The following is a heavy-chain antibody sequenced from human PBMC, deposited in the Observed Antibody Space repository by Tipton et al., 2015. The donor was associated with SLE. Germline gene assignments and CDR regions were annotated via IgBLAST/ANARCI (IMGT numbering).Heavy chain of an antibody. V-gene: IGHV4-39*07. CDR3: ARRVRVAEAGTPFDC. D-gene: IGHD6-13*01. J-gene: IGHJ4*02. Sequence: TLSLTCTVSGVSIFSTSYYWCRIRQPPGKGREWVGIIYYSGRTYYKQSLKRRVTIPVDTSKNQFSLKLSSVTAADTSVYYFARRVRVAEAGTPFDCWGQGTLVNVSS. CDR2: IYYSGRT. CDR1: GVSIFSTSYY.